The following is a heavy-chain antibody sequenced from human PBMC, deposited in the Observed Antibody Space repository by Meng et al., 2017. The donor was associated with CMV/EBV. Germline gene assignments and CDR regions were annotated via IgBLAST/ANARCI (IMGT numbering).Heavy chain of an antibody. D-gene: IGHD3-3*01. J-gene: IGHJ6*02. V-gene: IGHV4-59*01. CDR1: GGSINSYY. CDR3: ARDVTIFGTRRGMDV. Sequence: SETLSLTCTVSGGSINSYYWSRIRQPPGKGLEWIGYIYYSGSTNYNPSLKSRVTISVDTSKNQFSLKLSSVTAADTAVYYCARDVTIFGTRRGMDVWGQGTTVTVSS. CDR2: IYYSGST.